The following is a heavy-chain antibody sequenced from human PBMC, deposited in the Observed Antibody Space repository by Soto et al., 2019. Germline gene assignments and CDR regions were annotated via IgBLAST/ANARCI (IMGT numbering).Heavy chain of an antibody. J-gene: IGHJ4*02. CDR3: AREVGYCSSTSCYDYFDY. V-gene: IGHV6-1*01. Sequence: SQTLSLTCAISGDSVSSNSAAWNWIRQSPSRGLEWLGRTYYRSKWYNDYAVSVKSRITINPDTSKNQFSLQLNSVTPEDTAVYYCAREVGYCSSTSCYDYFDYWGQGTLVTVAS. CDR2: TYYRSKWYN. CDR1: GDSVSSNSAA. D-gene: IGHD2-2*01.